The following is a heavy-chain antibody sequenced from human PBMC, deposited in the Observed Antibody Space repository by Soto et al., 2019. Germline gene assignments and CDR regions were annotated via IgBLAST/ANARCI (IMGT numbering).Heavy chain of an antibody. CDR1: GYTFTGYY. Sequence: ASVKVSCKASGYTFTGYYMHWVRQAPGQGLEWMGWINPNSGGTNYAQKFQGRVTMTRDTSISTAYMELSRLRSDDTAVYYCARDRVSGKIFGVPGYLGGDYWGQGTLVTVSS. V-gene: IGHV1-2*02. CDR2: INPNSGGT. J-gene: IGHJ4*02. D-gene: IGHD3-3*01. CDR3: ARDRVSGKIFGVPGYLGGDY.